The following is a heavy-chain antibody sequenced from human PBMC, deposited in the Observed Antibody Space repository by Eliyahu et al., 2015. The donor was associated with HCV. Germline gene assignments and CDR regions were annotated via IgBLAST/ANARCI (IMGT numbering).Heavy chain of an antibody. CDR3: ASGYYFDF. V-gene: IGHV3-7*01. Sequence: EVQLXDSVGGLVQPGESLRLSCAASGFTFRGXWMNWVRQAPGKGLEWMASINQDGSERYYADSVKGRFTISRDNAKNSLFLQMNSLRAEDTAVYYCASGYYFDFWGQGTPVTVSP. CDR2: INQDGSER. J-gene: IGHJ4*02. D-gene: IGHD3-22*01. CDR1: GFTFRGXW.